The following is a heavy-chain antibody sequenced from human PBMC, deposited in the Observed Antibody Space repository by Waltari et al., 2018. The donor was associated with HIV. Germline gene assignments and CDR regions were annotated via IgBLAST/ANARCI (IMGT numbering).Heavy chain of an antibody. D-gene: IGHD1-7*01. CDR1: GYTFTSYD. CDR3: ARGGRITGTTLYYFDY. J-gene: IGHJ4*02. CDR2: MNPNSGNT. Sequence: QVQLVQSGAEVKKPGASVKVSCKASGYTFTSYDINWVRQATGQGLEWMGWMNPNSGNTGYAQKFQGRVTMTRNTSISTAYMELSSLRSEDTAVYYCARGGRITGTTLYYFDYWGQGTLVTVSS. V-gene: IGHV1-8*01.